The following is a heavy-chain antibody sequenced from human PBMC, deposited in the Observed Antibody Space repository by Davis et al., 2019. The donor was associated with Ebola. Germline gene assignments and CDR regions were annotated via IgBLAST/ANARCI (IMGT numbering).Heavy chain of an antibody. CDR1: GGSISSYY. CDR3: AREGHDYSTRYYYYYYMDV. D-gene: IGHD4-11*01. V-gene: IGHV4-4*07. J-gene: IGHJ6*03. CDR2: IYTSGST. Sequence: ETLSLTCTVSGGSISSYYWNWIRQPAGKGLEWIGRIYTSGSTNYNPSLKSRVTMSVDTSKNQFSLKLSSVTAADTAVYYCAREGHDYSTRYYYYYYMDVWGKGTTVTVSS.